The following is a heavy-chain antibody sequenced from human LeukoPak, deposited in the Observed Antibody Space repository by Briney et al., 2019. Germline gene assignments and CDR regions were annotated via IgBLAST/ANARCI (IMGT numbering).Heavy chain of an antibody. CDR2: FDPEDGET. CDR1: GCTLTELS. V-gene: IGHV1-24*01. J-gene: IGHJ6*04. Sequence: ASVRVSCKVSGCTLTELSMHWVRQAPGKGLEWMGGFDPEDGETIYAQKFQGRVTMTEDTSTDTAYMELSSLRSEDTAVYYCATVGHCSSTSCYGYYYYGMDVWGKGTTVTVSS. D-gene: IGHD2-2*01. CDR3: ATVGHCSSTSCYGYYYYGMDV.